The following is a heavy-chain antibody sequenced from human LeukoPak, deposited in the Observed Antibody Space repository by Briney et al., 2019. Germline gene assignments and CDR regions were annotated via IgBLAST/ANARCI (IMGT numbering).Heavy chain of an antibody. CDR2: ISSSGSTI. CDR3: ARVVVVPAAIGPHYYYYYYMDV. D-gene: IGHD2-2*01. J-gene: IGHJ6*03. Sequence: GGPLRLSCEASGFTFRSYEINWFPQAPGKGLEWVSYISSSGSTIYYADSVKGRFTISRDNAKNSLYLQMNSLRAEDTAVYYCARVVVVPAAIGPHYYYYYYMDVWGKGTTVTVSS. CDR1: GFTFRSYE. V-gene: IGHV3-48*03.